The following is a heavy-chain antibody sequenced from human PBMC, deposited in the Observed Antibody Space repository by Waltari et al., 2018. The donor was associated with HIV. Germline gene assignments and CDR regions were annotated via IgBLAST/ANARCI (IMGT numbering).Heavy chain of an antibody. D-gene: IGHD2-8*01. Sequence: EVQLLESGGGLVQPGGSLRLSRAASGVTFSSYAMTWVRQAPGKGLEWVSAISGSGGSTDYADSVKGRFTISRDNSKNTLYLQMNSLRAEDTAVYYCAKDLGPIVLGEFDPWGQGTLVTVSS. CDR3: AKDLGPIVLGEFDP. CDR2: ISGSGGST. CDR1: GVTFSSYA. V-gene: IGHV3-23*01. J-gene: IGHJ5*02.